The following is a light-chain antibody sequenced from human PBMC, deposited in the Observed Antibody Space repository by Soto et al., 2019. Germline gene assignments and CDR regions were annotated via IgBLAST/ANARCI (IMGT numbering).Light chain of an antibody. CDR3: QQYGSSPRT. V-gene: IGKV3-20*01. J-gene: IGKJ1*01. CDR1: QSVSSSY. Sequence: EIVLTQSPGTLSLSPGERATLSCRASQSVSSSYLAWYQQKPGQAPRLLIYGASGRATGIADRFSGSGSGKDFSLTISSLEPEDFAVYYCQQYGSSPRTFGQGTKVEIK. CDR2: GAS.